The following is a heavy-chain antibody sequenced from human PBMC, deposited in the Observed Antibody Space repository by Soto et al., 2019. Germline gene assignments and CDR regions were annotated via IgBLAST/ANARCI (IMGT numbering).Heavy chain of an antibody. Sequence: ASVKVSCKASGYTFTSYGISWVRQAPGQGLEWMGWISAYNGNTNYAQKLQGRVTMTTDTSTSTAYMELRSLRSDDTAVYYCARDHRQWLVLSSLRSDYWGQGTLVTVSS. CDR1: GYTFTSYG. CDR2: ISAYNGNT. V-gene: IGHV1-18*01. D-gene: IGHD6-19*01. CDR3: ARDHRQWLVLSSLRSDY. J-gene: IGHJ4*02.